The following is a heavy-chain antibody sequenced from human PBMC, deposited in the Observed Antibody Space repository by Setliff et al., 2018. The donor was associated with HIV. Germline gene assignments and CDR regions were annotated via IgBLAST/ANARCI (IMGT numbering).Heavy chain of an antibody. CDR2: IYYTGST. D-gene: IGHD2-8*01. CDR3: ARDSANGKTANLNYLDV. V-gene: IGHV4-31*03. Sequence: SETLSLTCTVPGGSISSRGDYWSWVRQHPGKGLEWIGYIYYTGSTYSNPSLQSRVRISVDTSKNQFSLRLNSVTAADTAVYYCARDSANGKTANLNYLDVWGKGTTVTVSS. CDR1: GGSISSRGDY. J-gene: IGHJ6*03.